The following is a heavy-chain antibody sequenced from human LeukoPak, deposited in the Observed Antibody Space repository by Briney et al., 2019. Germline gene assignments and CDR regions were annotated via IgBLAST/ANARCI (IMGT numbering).Heavy chain of an antibody. CDR2: INHSGST. CDR3: ARGLRCSSTSCYTIRYYYYGMDV. CDR1: GGSFSGYY. D-gene: IGHD2-2*01. V-gene: IGHV4-34*01. Sequence: SETLSLTCAVYGGSFSGYYWSWIRQPPGKGLGWIGEINHSGSTNYNPSLKSRVTISVDTSKNQFSLKLSSVTAADTAVHYCARGLRCSSTSCYTIRYYYYGMDVWGQGTTVTVSS. J-gene: IGHJ6*02.